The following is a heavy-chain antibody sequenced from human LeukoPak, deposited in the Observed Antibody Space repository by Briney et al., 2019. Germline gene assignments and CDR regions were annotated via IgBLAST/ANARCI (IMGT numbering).Heavy chain of an antibody. D-gene: IGHD2-15*01. J-gene: IGHJ4*02. CDR1: GFTFSTFW. Sequence: GGSLRLSCAASGFTFSTFWMTWVRQAPGKGLEWLANIKEDGSETYYVDSVKDRFTISRDNAKSSLYLQMNTLRFEDTAVYYCARDGPRSGESSYDYWGQGTLVTVSS. V-gene: IGHV3-7*05. CDR3: ARDGPRSGESSYDY. CDR2: IKEDGSET.